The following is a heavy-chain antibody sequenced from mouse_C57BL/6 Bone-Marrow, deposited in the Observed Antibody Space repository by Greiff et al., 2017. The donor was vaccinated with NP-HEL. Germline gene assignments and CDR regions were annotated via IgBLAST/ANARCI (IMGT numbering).Heavy chain of an antibody. V-gene: IGHV1-55*01. CDR1: GYTFTSYW. CDR3: SYYYGSRRALMDY. J-gene: IGHJ4*01. D-gene: IGHD1-1*01. CDR2: IYPGSGST. Sequence: QVQLQQPGAELVKPGASVKMSCKASGYTFTSYWITWVKQRPGQGLEWIGDIYPGSGSTNYNEKFKSKATLTVDTSSSTAYMQLSSLTSEDSAVYYCSYYYGSRRALMDYWGQGTSVTVSS.